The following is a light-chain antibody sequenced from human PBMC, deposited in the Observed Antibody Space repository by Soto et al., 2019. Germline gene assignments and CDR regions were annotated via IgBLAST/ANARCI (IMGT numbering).Light chain of an antibody. CDR2: TTS. V-gene: IGKV3-20*01. CDR1: QSVTSSC. J-gene: IGKJ3*01. CDR3: QQCGGSPLFS. Sequence: EIVLTQSPGTLSLSPGERATLSCTASQSVTSSCLAWYQRKPGQAPRLLIHTTSIRATGIPDKFSGSGSGTDFTLTISRLEPQDSAVYYCQQCGGSPLFSFGPGTKVDIK.